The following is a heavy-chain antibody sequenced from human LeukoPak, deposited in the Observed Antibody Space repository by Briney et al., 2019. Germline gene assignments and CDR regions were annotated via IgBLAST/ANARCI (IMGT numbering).Heavy chain of an antibody. CDR1: GGSISGFY. Sequence: PSETLSLTCTVSGGSISGFYWTWIRQSPGKKLEWIGYIYYSGSTKYNPSLNSRVTISLDTSKNQSSLNLTSVTAADTAVYYCARESGYSYVYGIDYWGQGTLVTV. J-gene: IGHJ4*02. CDR2: IYYSGST. V-gene: IGHV4-59*01. CDR3: ARESGYSYVYGIDY. D-gene: IGHD5-18*01.